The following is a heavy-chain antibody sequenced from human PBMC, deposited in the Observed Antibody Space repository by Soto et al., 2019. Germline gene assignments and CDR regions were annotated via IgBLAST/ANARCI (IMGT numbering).Heavy chain of an antibody. V-gene: IGHV1-18*01. CDR3: ASVTYFAY. J-gene: IGHJ4*02. CDR2: ISANNDHT. Sequence: QVQLVQSGAEVKKPGASVKVSCKASGYTLNTYGITWVRQAPGQGLEWMGWISANNDHTNYPQKLQGRVTMTTDTSTSTAYMDLRRLTSDGTAVYYCASVTYFAYWGPGTLVTVSS. D-gene: IGHD2-21*02. CDR1: GYTLNTYG.